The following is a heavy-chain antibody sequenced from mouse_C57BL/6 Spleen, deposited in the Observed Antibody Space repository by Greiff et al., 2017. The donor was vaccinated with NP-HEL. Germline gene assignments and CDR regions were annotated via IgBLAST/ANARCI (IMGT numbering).Heavy chain of an antibody. D-gene: IGHD2-2*01. CDR3: ARFSTMVTTRAMDY. CDR1: GYSFTGYY. V-gene: IGHV1-42*01. Sequence: EVQLQQSGPELVKPGASVKISCKASGYSFTGYYMNWVKQSPEKSLEWIGEINPSTGGTTYNQKFKAKATLTVDKSSSTAYMQLKSLTSEDSAVYYCARFSTMVTTRAMDYWGQGTSDTVSS. CDR2: INPSTGGT. J-gene: IGHJ4*01.